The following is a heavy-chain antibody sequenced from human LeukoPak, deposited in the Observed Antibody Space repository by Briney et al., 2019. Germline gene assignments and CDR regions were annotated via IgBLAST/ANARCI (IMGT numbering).Heavy chain of an antibody. CDR3: AKDLSPYYYDSSGYSDAFDI. CDR1: GFTFDDYA. CDR2: ISWNSGSI. V-gene: IGHV3-9*01. J-gene: IGHJ3*02. D-gene: IGHD3-22*01. Sequence: PGGPLRLSCAASGFTFDDYAMHWVRQAPGKGLEWVSGISWNSGSIGYADSVKGRFTISRDNAKNSLYLQMNSLRAEDTALYYCAKDLSPYYYDSSGYSDAFDIWGQGTMVTVSS.